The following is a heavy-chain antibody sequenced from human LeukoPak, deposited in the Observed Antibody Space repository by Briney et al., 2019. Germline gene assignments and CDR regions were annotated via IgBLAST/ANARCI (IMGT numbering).Heavy chain of an antibody. J-gene: IGHJ4*02. CDR2: IYPGDSDT. V-gene: IGHV5-51*01. D-gene: IGHD6-6*01. CDR3: AREGRSSSPMDY. CDR1: GYSFNSYW. Sequence: GESLNNSCKGSGYSFNSYWIGWVRQIPGKGLEWMGIIYPGDSDTRYSPSFQGQVTISADKSISTAYLQWGSLKASDTAMYYCAREGRSSSPMDYWGPGNLGSVSS.